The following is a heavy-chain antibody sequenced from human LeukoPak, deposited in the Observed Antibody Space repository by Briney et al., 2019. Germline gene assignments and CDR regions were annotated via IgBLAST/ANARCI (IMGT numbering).Heavy chain of an antibody. D-gene: IGHD3-22*01. CDR3: ARYYYDSSGYYYGEYFQH. V-gene: IGHV4-59*01. Sequence: SETLSLTCTVSGGSISSYYWSWVRQPPGKGLEWIGDIYYSGSTNYNPSLKSPVTISVHPSQIQFSLKLSSVTAADTAVYYCARYYYDSSGYYYGEYFQHWGQGTLVTVSS. CDR2: IYYSGST. J-gene: IGHJ1*01. CDR1: GGSISSYY.